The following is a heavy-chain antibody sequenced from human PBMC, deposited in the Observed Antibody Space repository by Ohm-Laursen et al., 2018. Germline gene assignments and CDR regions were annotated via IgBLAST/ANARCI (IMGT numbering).Heavy chain of an antibody. D-gene: IGHD4-23*01. CDR2: ISWNSGRI. J-gene: IGHJ4*02. CDR3: AKGAATVVTSLFDY. Sequence: SLRLSCSAPGSTFADYAIHWVWQASGKGLGWVSSISWNSGRITYADSVKGRFTISRDNAKNSLSLQMNSLRAEDTALYYCAKGAATVVTSLFDYWGQGTLVTVSS. V-gene: IGHV3-9*01. CDR1: GSTFADYA.